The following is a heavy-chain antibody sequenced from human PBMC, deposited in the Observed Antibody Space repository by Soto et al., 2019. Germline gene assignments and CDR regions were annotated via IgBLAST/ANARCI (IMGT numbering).Heavy chain of an antibody. J-gene: IGHJ6*02. CDR2: ISYDGSNK. D-gene: IGHD5-12*01. V-gene: IGHV3-30*18. CDR1: GFTFSSYG. CDR3: AKDHLRWLRLGDYYGMDV. Sequence: QVQLVESGGGVVQPGRSLRLSCAASGFTFSSYGMHWVRQAPGKGLEWVAVISYDGSNKYYADSVKGRFTISRDNSKNTLYLQMNSLTAEDTAVYYCAKDHLRWLRLGDYYGMDVWGQGTTVTVSS.